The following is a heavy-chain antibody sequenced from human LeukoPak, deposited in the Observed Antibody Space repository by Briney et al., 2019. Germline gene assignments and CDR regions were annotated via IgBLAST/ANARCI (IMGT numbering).Heavy chain of an antibody. V-gene: IGHV4-61*01. D-gene: IGHD3/OR15-3a*01. Sequence: SSETLSLTCTVSGGSVSSGSYYWSWIRQPPGKGLEWIGYIYYSGSTNYNPSLKSRVTISVDTSKNQFSLKLSSVTAADTAVYYCAREDSRAFDIWGQGTMVTVSS. CDR2: IYYSGST. CDR1: GGSVSSGSYY. J-gene: IGHJ3*02. CDR3: AREDSRAFDI.